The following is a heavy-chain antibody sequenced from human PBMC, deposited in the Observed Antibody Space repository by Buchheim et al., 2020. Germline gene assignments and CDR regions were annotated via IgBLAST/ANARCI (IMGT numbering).Heavy chain of an antibody. CDR3: AKDLRVSMVRGVSG. V-gene: IGHV3-23*01. J-gene: IGHJ4*02. CDR1: GFAFSTFA. Sequence: EVQLLESGGGLVQPGGSLRLSCAASGFAFSTFAMFWVRQAPVKGLEWVSAISGRGDQTYYADSVKGRFTIPRDNSKNKLYLQMNSLRADDTAVYYCAKDLRVSMVRGVSGWGQGTL. CDR2: ISGRGDQT. D-gene: IGHD3-10*01.